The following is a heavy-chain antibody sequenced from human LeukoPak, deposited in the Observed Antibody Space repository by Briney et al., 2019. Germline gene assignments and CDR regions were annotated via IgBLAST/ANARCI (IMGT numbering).Heavy chain of an antibody. D-gene: IGHD5-24*01. V-gene: IGHV4-34*01. J-gene: IGHJ4*02. CDR1: GGSFSGYY. Sequence: PSETLSLTCAVYGGSFSGYYWSWIRQPPGKGLEWIGEINHSGRINYNPSLKSRVTISVDTSKNQFSLKLSSVTAADTAVYYCASCCRDGYNYGYDYWGQGTLVTVSS. CDR3: ASCCRDGYNYGYDY. CDR2: INHSGRI.